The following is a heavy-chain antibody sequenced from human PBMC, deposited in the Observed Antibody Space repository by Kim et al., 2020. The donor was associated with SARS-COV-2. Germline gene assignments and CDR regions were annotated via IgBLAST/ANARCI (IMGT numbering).Heavy chain of an antibody. Sequence: GGSLRLSFAASESTFSNYAMSWARQAPGKGLEWVSTISGSGDRTHYADSVKGRFTISRDNSKNTLFLQMDSLRAEDTAIYYCDGADFWGQGTLVTVSS. CDR2: ISGSGDRT. J-gene: IGHJ4*02. D-gene: IGHD3-16*01. CDR1: ESTFSNYA. CDR3: DGADF. V-gene: IGHV3-23*01.